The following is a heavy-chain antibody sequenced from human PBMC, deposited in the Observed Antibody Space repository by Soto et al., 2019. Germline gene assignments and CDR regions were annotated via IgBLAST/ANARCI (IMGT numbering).Heavy chain of an antibody. J-gene: IGHJ4*02. CDR2: VWFDGSIQ. CDR3: ARVDFGGNSYYFDY. Sequence: LRLSCVASGFTFSDYGIHWVRQAPDKGLEWVAVVWFDGSIQYYGDSVKGRFTISRDNSNNTVDLQMNNLRAEDTAVYYCARVDFGGNSYYFDYWGKGTPVNV. D-gene: IGHD1-7*01. CDR1: GFTFSDYG. V-gene: IGHV3-33*01.